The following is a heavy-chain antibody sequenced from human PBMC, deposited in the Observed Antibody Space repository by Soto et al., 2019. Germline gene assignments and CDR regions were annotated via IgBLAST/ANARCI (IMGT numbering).Heavy chain of an antibody. V-gene: IGHV3-33*01. CDR3: ARDDDYEANGLDY. Sequence: QVHLVESGGGVVQPGRSLRLSCVGSGFTFSRYGMHWLRQAPGEGLEWMAVIVNDGSDRDYAASVAGRFTISRDNSKNTLYLQMDHLGVDDTAMYYCARDDDYEANGLDYWGQGTLVTVSS. J-gene: IGHJ4*02. CDR2: IVNDGSDR. D-gene: IGHD4-17*01. CDR1: GFTFSRYG.